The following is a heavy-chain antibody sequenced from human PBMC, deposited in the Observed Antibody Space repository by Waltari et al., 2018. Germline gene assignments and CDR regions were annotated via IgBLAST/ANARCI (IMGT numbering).Heavy chain of an antibody. CDR2: IYHDGTS. Sequence: QVQLQESGPGLVEPSGTLSLTCTVSGGAISGSGYYWGWLRQTPGKGLEWIASIYHDGTSYYTPSLKSRVTTSVDTSENKFSLKLNSVTAADTAIYYCARPGSSSPYYWFNPWGQGILVTVSS. CDR1: GGAISGSGYY. CDR3: ARPGSSSPYYWFNP. D-gene: IGHD2-2*01. V-gene: IGHV4-39*01. J-gene: IGHJ5*02.